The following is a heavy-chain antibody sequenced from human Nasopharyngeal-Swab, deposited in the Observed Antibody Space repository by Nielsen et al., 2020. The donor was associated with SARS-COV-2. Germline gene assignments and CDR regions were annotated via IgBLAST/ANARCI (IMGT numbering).Heavy chain of an antibody. Sequence: SQTLSPTCAISGDSVSSNTAAWSWIRQSPSSGLEWLGRTWYRSKWPYDYAESVKSRITINPDTTKNQFYLQLNSVTPEDTAVYYCARGSQGTRWSWGQGTLVTVSS. CDR2: TWYRSKWPY. CDR3: ARGSQGTRWS. CDR1: GDSVSSNTAA. J-gene: IGHJ5*02. V-gene: IGHV6-1*01. D-gene: IGHD2-15*01.